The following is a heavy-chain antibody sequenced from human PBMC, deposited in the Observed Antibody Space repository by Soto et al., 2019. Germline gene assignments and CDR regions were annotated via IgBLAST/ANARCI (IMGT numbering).Heavy chain of an antibody. CDR3: ARPLGWRDAFDI. CDR2: IKQDGSDE. D-gene: IGHD6-19*01. J-gene: IGHJ3*02. V-gene: IGHV3-7*01. CDR1: GFTFNDYW. Sequence: EVQLVESGGGLVQPGGSLRLSCAASGFTFNDYWMNWVRQAPGKGLEWVANIKQDGSDEHYVDSVKGRFTISRDNAKNSLYLQMNSLRAEDTAVYYCARPLGWRDAFDIWGQGTMVTVSS.